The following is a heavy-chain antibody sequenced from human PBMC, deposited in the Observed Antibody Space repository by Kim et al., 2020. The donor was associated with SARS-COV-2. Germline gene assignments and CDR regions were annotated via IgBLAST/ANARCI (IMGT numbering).Heavy chain of an antibody. D-gene: IGHD6-25*01. CDR1: GASFSTSNW. CDR3: ARAVSSAWTLRDWFDP. CDR2: INHSGST. J-gene: IGHJ5*01. V-gene: IGHV4-4*02. Sequence: SETLSLTCAVSGASFSTSNWWSWVRQSPGKGLEWIGEINHSGSTEYNPSLKSRVTISVDKSKNQFSLNLKSVTAADTAVYYCARAVSSAWTLRDWFDPWGQGTLAT.